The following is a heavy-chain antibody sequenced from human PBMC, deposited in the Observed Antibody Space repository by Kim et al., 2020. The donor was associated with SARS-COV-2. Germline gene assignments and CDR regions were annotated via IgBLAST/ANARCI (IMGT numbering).Heavy chain of an antibody. CDR1: GFIFSSYA. Sequence: GGSLRLSCAASGFIFSSYAMSWVRQAPGKGLEWVSAISGSGGSTYYADSVKGRFTISRDNSKNTLYLQMNSLRAEDTAVYYCAKGGVGRIAASYDYWGQGTLVTVSS. V-gene: IGHV3-23*01. CDR3: AKGGVGRIAASYDY. CDR2: ISGSGGST. D-gene: IGHD6-6*01. J-gene: IGHJ4*02.